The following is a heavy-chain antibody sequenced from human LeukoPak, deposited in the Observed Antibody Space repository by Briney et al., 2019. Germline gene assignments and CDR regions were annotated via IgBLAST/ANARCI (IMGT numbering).Heavy chain of an antibody. CDR3: ARDFDYADYIDL. V-gene: IGHV3-48*04. Sequence: GGSLRLSCTASGYPFSTYTFNWVRQAPGKGLEWLSYISSGGITIFYADSVKGRFTISRDNAKNSLYLHMNSLKAEDTAVYYCARDFDYADYIDLWGHGTQVTVSS. D-gene: IGHD4-17*01. J-gene: IGHJ4*01. CDR1: GYPFSTYT. CDR2: ISSGGITI.